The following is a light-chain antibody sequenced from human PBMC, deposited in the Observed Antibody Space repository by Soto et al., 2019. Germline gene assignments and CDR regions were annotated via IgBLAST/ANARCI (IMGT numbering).Light chain of an antibody. J-gene: IGKJ4*01. Sequence: DIKMTQSPSSLSASVGDRVNITCRASQGIHKSLAWYQQRPGRVPQVLIYDASTLQSGAPSRVSGSGSGTDFTLTISSXQPEDVATYYCRKYNSAPLTFGGGTKVDTK. CDR1: QGIHKS. V-gene: IGKV1-27*01. CDR2: DAS. CDR3: RKYNSAPLT.